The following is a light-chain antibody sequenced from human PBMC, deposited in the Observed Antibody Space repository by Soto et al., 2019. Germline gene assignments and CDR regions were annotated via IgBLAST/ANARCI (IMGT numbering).Light chain of an antibody. CDR2: GAS. CDR3: SERGDGTPIT. J-gene: IGKJ5*01. CDR1: QSVSSN. Sequence: IVRTQSPSSLSVPPRERATLSCGASQSVSSNLAWYQQKPGQAPRLLIYGASTRATGIPARFSGSGSGTEFTLTISSLQSEDFAVYYRSERGDGTPITFGQGTSLE. V-gene: IGKV3-15*01.